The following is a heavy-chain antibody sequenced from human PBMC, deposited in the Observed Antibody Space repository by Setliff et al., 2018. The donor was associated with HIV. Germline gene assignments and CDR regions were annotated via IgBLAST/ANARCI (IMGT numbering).Heavy chain of an antibody. Sequence: GASVKVSCKASGDTLSIHPISWVRQAPGRGLDWMGGIIPAFGRANYAQKFQGRVTITTDESTTTVFMELTGLRSEDTAVYYCAREGLLVTKVGGAYWHHGMDVWGQGTTVTVSS. CDR3: AREGLLVTKVGGAYWHHGMDV. J-gene: IGHJ6*02. CDR1: GDTLSIHP. CDR2: IIPAFGRA. V-gene: IGHV1-69*05. D-gene: IGHD4-4*01.